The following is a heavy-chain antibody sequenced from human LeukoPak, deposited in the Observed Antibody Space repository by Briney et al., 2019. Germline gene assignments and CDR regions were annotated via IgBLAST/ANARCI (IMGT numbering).Heavy chain of an antibody. Sequence: ASVKVSCKASGYTFTSYGISWVRQAPGQGLEWMGWIGAYNGNTNYAQKLQGRVTMTTDTSTSTAYMELRSLRSDDTAVYYCARGYDYVWGSYPVDYWGQGTLVTVSS. V-gene: IGHV1-18*01. CDR3: ARGYDYVWGSYPVDY. CDR1: GYTFTSYG. J-gene: IGHJ4*02. D-gene: IGHD3-16*02. CDR2: IGAYNGNT.